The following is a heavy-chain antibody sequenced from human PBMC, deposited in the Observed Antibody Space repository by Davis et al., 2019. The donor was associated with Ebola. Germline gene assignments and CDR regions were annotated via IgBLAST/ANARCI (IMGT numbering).Heavy chain of an antibody. Sequence: GESLKISCAASGFTFSSYSMNWVRQAPGKGLEWVSYISSSSSTIYYADSVKGRFTISRDNAKNSLYLQMNSLRDEDTAVYYCARDPRFSPLPQLLSPYYYYYYMDVWGKGTTVTVSS. CDR1: GFTFSSYS. V-gene: IGHV3-48*02. D-gene: IGHD2-2*01. CDR3: ARDPRFSPLPQLLSPYYYYYYMDV. CDR2: ISSSSSTI. J-gene: IGHJ6*03.